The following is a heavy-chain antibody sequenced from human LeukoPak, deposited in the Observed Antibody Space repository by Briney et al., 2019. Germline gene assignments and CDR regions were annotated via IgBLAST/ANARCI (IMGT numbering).Heavy chain of an antibody. Sequence: PGGSLRLSCTTSKFNFNSYGMTWVRQAPGKGLEWVAVIWYDGSNKYYADSVKGRFTISRDNSKNTLYLQMNSLRAEDTAVYYCAREGGSSGFDYWGQGTLVTVSS. V-gene: IGHV3-33*08. CDR2: IWYDGSNK. CDR3: AREGGSSGFDY. D-gene: IGHD2-15*01. J-gene: IGHJ4*02. CDR1: KFNFNSYG.